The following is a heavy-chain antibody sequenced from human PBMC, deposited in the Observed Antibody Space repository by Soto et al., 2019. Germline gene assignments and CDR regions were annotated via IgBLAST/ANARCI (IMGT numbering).Heavy chain of an antibody. CDR3: ATDIVVVPAASRDWFDP. D-gene: IGHD2-2*01. J-gene: IGHJ5*02. Sequence: SCVHRAPVKGLEWVSAISGSGGSTYYADSVKGRFTISRDNSKNTLYLQMNSLRAEDTAVYYCATDIVVVPAASRDWFDPWGQGTLVTVSS. V-gene: IGHV3-23*01. CDR2: ISGSGGST.